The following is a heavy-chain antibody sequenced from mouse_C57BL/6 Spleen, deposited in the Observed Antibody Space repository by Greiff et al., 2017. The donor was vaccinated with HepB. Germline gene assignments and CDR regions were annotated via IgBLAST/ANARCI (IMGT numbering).Heavy chain of an antibody. CDR1: GYSITSGYY. Sequence: EVKLMESGPGLVKPSQSLSLTCSVTGYSITSGYYWNWIRQFPGNKLEWMGYISYDGSNNYNPSLKNRISITRDTSKNQFFLKLNSVTTEDTATYYCARDDYENYFDDWGQGTTLTVSS. CDR3: ARDDYENYFDD. D-gene: IGHD2-4*01. J-gene: IGHJ2*01. V-gene: IGHV3-6*01. CDR2: ISYDGSN.